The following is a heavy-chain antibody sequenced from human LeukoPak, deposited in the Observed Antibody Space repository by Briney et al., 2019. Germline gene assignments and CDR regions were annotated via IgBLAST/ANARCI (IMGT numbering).Heavy chain of an antibody. CDR2: IKSDGTNT. Sequence: GGSLRLSCAASGFTFSNYYMHWVRQPSGKGLEWVSRIKSDGTNTNYADSAKGRFTISRDNAKNTAYLNMNSLRLEDTATYYCVRRSITGTTDYFDYWGQGTLVTVSS. V-gene: IGHV3-74*01. CDR3: VRRSITGTTDYFDY. D-gene: IGHD1-20*01. CDR1: GFTFSNYY. J-gene: IGHJ4*02.